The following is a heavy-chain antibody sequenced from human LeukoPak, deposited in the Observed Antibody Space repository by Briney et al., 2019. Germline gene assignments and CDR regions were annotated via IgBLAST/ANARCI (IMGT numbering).Heavy chain of an antibody. V-gene: IGHV5-51*01. CDR3: ARGYYGSGSYRSLDY. D-gene: IGHD3-10*01. CDR1: GYSFTIYW. CDR2: IYPGDSDT. Sequence: GESLKISCKGSGYSFTIYWIVWVRQMPGKGLEWMGIIYPGDSDTRYSPSLQGQVTISADKSISTAYLQWSSLKASDTAMYYCARGYYGSGSYRSLDYWGQGTLVTVSS. J-gene: IGHJ4*02.